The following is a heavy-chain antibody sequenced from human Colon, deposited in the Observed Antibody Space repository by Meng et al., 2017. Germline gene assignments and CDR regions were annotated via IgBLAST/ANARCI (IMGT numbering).Heavy chain of an antibody. V-gene: IGHV4-38-2*01. CDR1: GYSISSGYY. CDR2: IYHSGST. Sequence: SETLSLTCAVSGYSISSGYYWGWIRQPPGKGLEWIGSIYHSGSTYYNPSLKSRVTISVDTSKNQFSLKLSSVTAADTAVYYCARGEGYYDSSGLNWFDPWGQGTLVTVSS. D-gene: IGHD3-22*01. J-gene: IGHJ5*02. CDR3: ARGEGYYDSSGLNWFDP.